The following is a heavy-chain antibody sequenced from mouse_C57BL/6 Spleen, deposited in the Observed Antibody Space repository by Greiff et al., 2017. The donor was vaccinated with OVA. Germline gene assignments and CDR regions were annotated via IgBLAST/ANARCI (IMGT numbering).Heavy chain of an antibody. D-gene: IGHD3-2*02. V-gene: IGHV1-69*01. Sequence: QVQLQQPGAELVMPGASVKLSCKASGYTFTSYWMHWVKQRPGQGLEWIGEIDPSDSYTNYNQKFKGKSTLTVDKSSSTAYMQLSSLTSEDSAVYYCARSDSSGYGYYAMDYWGQGTSVTVSS. CDR2: IDPSDSYT. CDR3: ARSDSSGYGYYAMDY. J-gene: IGHJ4*01. CDR1: GYTFTSYW.